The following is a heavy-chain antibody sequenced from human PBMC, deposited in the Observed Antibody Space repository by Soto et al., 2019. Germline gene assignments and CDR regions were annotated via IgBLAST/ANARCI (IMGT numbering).Heavy chain of an antibody. CDR2: IQYNGYS. CDR1: GGSITNYY. V-gene: IGHV4-59*08. CDR3: ARHGFGSLHGLVDV. J-gene: IGHJ6*02. D-gene: IGHD3-10*01. Sequence: QVQLQESGPGLVKPSETLSLTCTVSGGSITNYYCSWFRQPPGKGLEWIGYIQYNGYSAYNLSLKRRVTMSMDTSKTQLSLMLESVTATDTAVYYRARHGFGSLHGLVDVWGQGTTVIVSS.